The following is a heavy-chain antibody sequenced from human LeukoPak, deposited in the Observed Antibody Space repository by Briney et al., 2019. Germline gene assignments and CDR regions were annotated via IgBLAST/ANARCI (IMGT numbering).Heavy chain of an antibody. Sequence: SQTLSLTCTVSGGSISSGGYYWSWIRQHPGKGLEWIGYLYYSGSSYYNPSLKGRVTISVDTSKNQFSLKLTSVTAADTAVYYCARGEMATTYYFDYWGQGTLVTVSS. CDR2: LYYSGSS. V-gene: IGHV4-31*03. CDR1: GGSISSGGYY. CDR3: ARGEMATTYYFDY. D-gene: IGHD5-24*01. J-gene: IGHJ4*02.